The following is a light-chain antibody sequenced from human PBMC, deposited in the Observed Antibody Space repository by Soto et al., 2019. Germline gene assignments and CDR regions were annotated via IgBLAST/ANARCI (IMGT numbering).Light chain of an antibody. Sequence: DIVMTQSPATLSVSPGERVTLSCRASRTVSTNLAWYQQKPGQAPRLLIYYTSTRATGIPARFSGSGSDKEFTRTISSLQSEDSAVYYCQQYNNWPPGATFGPGTKVEIK. CDR1: RTVSTN. V-gene: IGKV3-15*01. CDR2: YTS. J-gene: IGKJ3*01. CDR3: QQYNNWPPGAT.